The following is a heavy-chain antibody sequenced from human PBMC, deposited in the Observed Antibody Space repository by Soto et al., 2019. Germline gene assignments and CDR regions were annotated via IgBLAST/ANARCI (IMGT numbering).Heavy chain of an antibody. CDR2: ISGYNGNT. CDR1: GYTFSRYA. V-gene: IGHV1-18*01. D-gene: IGHD2-2*01. Sequence: ASVKVSCKASGYTFSRYAISWVRQAPGQGLEWMGWISGYNGNTNYAQKFQGRVSMTTDTSTSTVYMELRSLRSDDTAVYYCARGMGTSPDFDYWGQGTLVNVSS. CDR3: ARGMGTSPDFDY. J-gene: IGHJ4*02.